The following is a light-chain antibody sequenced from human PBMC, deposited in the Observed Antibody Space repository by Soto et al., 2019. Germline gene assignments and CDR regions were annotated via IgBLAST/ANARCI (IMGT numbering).Light chain of an antibody. V-gene: IGKV3-15*01. CDR3: QQYNNRDPGT. Sequence: EIVMTQSPATLSVSPGERATLSCRASQSVSSNLAWYQQKPGQAPRLLIYGASTRATGIPARFSGSGSGKEFTHSNSILQSEDFAGYSWQQYNNRDPGTIGCGTKVDIK. J-gene: IGKJ4*02. CDR2: GAS. CDR1: QSVSSN.